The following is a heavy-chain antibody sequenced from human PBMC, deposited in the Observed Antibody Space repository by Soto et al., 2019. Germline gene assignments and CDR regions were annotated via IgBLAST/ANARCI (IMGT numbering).Heavy chain of an antibody. CDR2: ISYSGST. V-gene: IGHV4-59*11. Sequence: NPSETLSLTCTFSVGSMSSHYWTWLRQPPGKGLEWIGYISYSGSTYYNPSLKSRVTISADTSRNQFSLKLSSVIAADTAVYYCARADPDASVGYWGQGTLVTVSS. CDR3: ARADPDASVGY. D-gene: IGHD3-16*01. CDR1: VGSMSSHY. J-gene: IGHJ4*02.